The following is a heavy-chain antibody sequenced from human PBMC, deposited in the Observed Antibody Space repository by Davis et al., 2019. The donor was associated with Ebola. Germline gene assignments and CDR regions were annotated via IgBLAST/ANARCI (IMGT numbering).Heavy chain of an antibody. V-gene: IGHV3-23*01. CDR2: ISGSGGST. Sequence: GGSLRLSCAASGFTFSSYAMSWVRQAPGKGLEWVSAISGSGGSTYYADSVKGRFTISRDNAKNTLYLQMNDLRAEDTAVYYCAREGKISGCDYWGQGALVTVSS. CDR3: AREGKISGCDY. CDR1: GFTFSSYA. J-gene: IGHJ4*02. D-gene: IGHD3-3*01.